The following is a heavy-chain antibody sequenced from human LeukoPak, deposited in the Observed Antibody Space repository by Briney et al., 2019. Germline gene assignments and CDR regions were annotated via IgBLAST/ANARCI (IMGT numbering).Heavy chain of an antibody. CDR3: ARGHGEKAGSTSFYYYYMDV. D-gene: IGHD2-2*01. Sequence: GESLKISCKGSGYSFTSYWIGWVRQMPGKGLDWMGIIYPGDSDTRYSPSFQGQVTISADKSISTAYLQWSSLKASDTAMYYCARGHGEKAGSTSFYYYYMDVWGKGTTVTVSS. CDR1: GYSFTSYW. CDR2: IYPGDSDT. J-gene: IGHJ6*03. V-gene: IGHV5-51*01.